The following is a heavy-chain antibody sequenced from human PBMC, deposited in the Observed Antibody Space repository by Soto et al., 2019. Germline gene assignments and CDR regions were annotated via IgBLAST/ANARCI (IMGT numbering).Heavy chain of an antibody. CDR2: IWFDGSNK. CDR1: GFTFSSYG. J-gene: IGHJ2*01. D-gene: IGHD2-21*02. V-gene: IGHV3-33*01. Sequence: QVQLVESGGGVVQPGRSLRLSCAASGFTFSSYGMHWVRQAPGKGLEWVAVIWFDGSNKYYADSVKGRFTISRDTSKNTLYLQMNSLRAEDTAVYYCTRAASPYCGGDCYSGFDLWGRGTLVTVSS. CDR3: TRAASPYCGGDCYSGFDL.